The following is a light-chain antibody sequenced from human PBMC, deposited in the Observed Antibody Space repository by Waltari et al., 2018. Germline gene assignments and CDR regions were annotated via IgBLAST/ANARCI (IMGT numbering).Light chain of an antibody. Sequence: DIVMTQSPDSLAVSLGERATINCKSSQSVLYSSNNKNYLAWYQQKPGQPPKLLIYWASTRESGVPDRFSGSGSGTDFTLTISSLQAEDVAVYYCQQYHSPPYTFGQGTKLGIK. V-gene: IGKV4-1*01. J-gene: IGKJ2*01. CDR3: QQYHSPPYT. CDR2: WAS. CDR1: QSVLYSSNNKNY.